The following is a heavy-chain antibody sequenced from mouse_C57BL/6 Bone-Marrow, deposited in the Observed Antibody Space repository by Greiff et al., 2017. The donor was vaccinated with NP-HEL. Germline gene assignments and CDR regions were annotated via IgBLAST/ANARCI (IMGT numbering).Heavy chain of an antibody. D-gene: IGHD2-3*01. Sequence: VPLQQSGPELVKPGASVKISCKASGYTLTDYYMNWVKLRHGKSLELIGDTNPNNGGSSYYQQFMGNATLTVDKSSRTAYMELRNLTADDSADYYCTKTGWLFDYWGQGTTLTVSS. CDR2: TNPNNGGS. CDR3: TKTGWLFDY. CDR1: GYTLTDYY. J-gene: IGHJ2*01. V-gene: IGHV1-26*01.